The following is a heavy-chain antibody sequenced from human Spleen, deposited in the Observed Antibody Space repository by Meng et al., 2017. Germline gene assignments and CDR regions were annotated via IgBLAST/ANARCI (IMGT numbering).Heavy chain of an antibody. J-gene: IGHJ6*02. CDR2: ISWNSGSI. V-gene: IGHV3-9*01. Sequence: GGSLRLSCAASGFTFDDYAMHWVRQAPGKGLEWVSGISWNSGSIGYADSVKGRFTISRDNARNSLYLQMNSLRVEDTAVYYCARLMDVWGQGTTVTVSS. CDR1: GFTFDDYA. CDR3: ARLMDV.